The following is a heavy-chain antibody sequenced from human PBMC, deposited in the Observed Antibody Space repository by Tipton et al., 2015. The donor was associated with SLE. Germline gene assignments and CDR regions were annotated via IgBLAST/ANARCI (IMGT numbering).Heavy chain of an antibody. CDR1: GGSISSGSYY. CDR2: IYTSGST. V-gene: IGHV4-61*02. D-gene: IGHD6-6*01. CDR3: AVVTSGSHYYMDV. Sequence: TLSLTCTVSGGSISSGSYYWSWIRQPAGKGLEWIGRIYTSGSTNYNPSLKSRVTMSLDTSKNQFSLNLNSVTAADTAVYYCAVVTSGSHYYMDVWGKGTTVTVSS. J-gene: IGHJ6*03.